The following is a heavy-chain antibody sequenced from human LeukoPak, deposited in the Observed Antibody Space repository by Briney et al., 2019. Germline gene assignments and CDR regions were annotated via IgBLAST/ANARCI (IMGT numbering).Heavy chain of an antibody. J-gene: IGHJ4*02. CDR1: GFTFSSHW. V-gene: IGHV3-7*01. D-gene: IGHD6-13*01. Sequence: GGSLRLSCAASGFTFSSHWMNWVRQAPGKGLEWVANINQDGSEKYYVDSVKGRFTISRDNAKNSLFLQMNSLRVEDTAVYYCARESSGIAATDKIDFWGQGTLVTVSS. CDR2: INQDGSEK. CDR3: ARESSGIAATDKIDF.